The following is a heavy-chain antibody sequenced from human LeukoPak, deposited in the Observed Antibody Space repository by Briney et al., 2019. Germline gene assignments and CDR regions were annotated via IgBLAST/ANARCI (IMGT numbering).Heavy chain of an antibody. CDR1: GFTFSSYS. CDR2: IISISSTI. CDR3: ARARDGYNYGFDY. J-gene: IGHJ4*02. V-gene: IGHV3-48*04. Sequence: GGSLRLSCAASGFTFSSYSMNWVRQAPGKGLYGVSYIISISSTIYYADSVKGRFTISRENAKNSLYLQMTSLRAEETAVYYCARARDGYNYGFDYWGQGTLVTVSS. D-gene: IGHD5-24*01.